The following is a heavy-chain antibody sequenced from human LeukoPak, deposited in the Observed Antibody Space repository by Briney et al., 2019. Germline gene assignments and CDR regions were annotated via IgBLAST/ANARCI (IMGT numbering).Heavy chain of an antibody. Sequence: GGSLRLSCAASGFTFSSYAMSWVPQAPEKGLEWVSAISGSGGATYYADSVKGRFTISRDNSKNTLYLQMNSLRVEDTAVYYCAKSGYCSSTSCPFDYWGQGTLVTVSS. V-gene: IGHV3-23*01. J-gene: IGHJ4*02. D-gene: IGHD2-2*01. CDR2: ISGSGGAT. CDR1: GFTFSSYA. CDR3: AKSGYCSSTSCPFDY.